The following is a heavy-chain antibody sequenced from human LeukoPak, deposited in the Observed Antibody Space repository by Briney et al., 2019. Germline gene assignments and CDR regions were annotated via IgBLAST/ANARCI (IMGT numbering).Heavy chain of an antibody. D-gene: IGHD1-14*01. CDR2: THSGGSR. J-gene: IGHJ4*02. Sequence: GGSLRLSCAASGFTVSSNYMSWVRQAPGKGLEWVSVTHSGGSRYYADSVKGRFTISRDNSKNTLYLQMNSLRAEDTAVYYCARENQYYFDYWGQGTLVTVSS. V-gene: IGHV3-53*01. CDR1: GFTVSSNY. CDR3: ARENQYYFDY.